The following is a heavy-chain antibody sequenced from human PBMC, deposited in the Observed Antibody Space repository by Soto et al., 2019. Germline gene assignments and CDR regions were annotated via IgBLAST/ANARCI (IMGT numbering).Heavy chain of an antibody. J-gene: IGHJ4*02. CDR3: ATAAHYRFDN. V-gene: IGHV3-74*01. CDR2: INPDGRTI. D-gene: IGHD1-26*01. Sequence: GGSLRLSCAASAFSFSTSWMHWVRQAPGEGLVWVSRINPDGRTINYADSVKGRFTISRDNAKNTLYLQMNILRVEDTAVYFCATAAHYRFDNWGLGTLVTVSS. CDR1: AFSFSTSW.